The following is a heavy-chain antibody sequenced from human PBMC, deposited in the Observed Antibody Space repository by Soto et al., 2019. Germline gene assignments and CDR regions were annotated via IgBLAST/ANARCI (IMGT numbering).Heavy chain of an antibody. CDR2: IYHSGST. J-gene: IGHJ4*02. CDR3: ASIAAAGTNFDY. CDR1: GGSISSSNW. V-gene: IGHV4-4*02. Sequence: QVQLQESGPGLVKPSGTLSLTCAVSGGSISSSNWWSWVRQPPGKGLEWIGEIYHSGSTNYNPSHKSPVTISVDKAKNQIPLKLSSVTAADTAVYYCASIAAAGTNFDYWGQGTLVTVSS. D-gene: IGHD6-13*01.